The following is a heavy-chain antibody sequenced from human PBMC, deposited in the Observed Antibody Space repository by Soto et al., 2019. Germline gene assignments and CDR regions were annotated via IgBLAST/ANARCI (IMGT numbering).Heavy chain of an antibody. CDR2: IYSGGST. Sequence: GGSLRLSCAASGFTVSSNYMSWVRQAPGKGLEWVSVIYSGGSTYYADSVKGRFTISRDNSKNTLYLQMNSLRAEDTAVYYCAKDFTAYDFWSGPPLYYGMDVWGQGTTVTVSS. CDR3: AKDFTAYDFWSGPPLYYGMDV. J-gene: IGHJ6*02. D-gene: IGHD3-3*01. CDR1: GFTVSSNY. V-gene: IGHV3-53*01.